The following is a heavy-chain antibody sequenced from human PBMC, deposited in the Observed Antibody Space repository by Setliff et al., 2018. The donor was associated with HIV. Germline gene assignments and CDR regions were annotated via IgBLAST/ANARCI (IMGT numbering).Heavy chain of an antibody. V-gene: IGHV1-69*05. J-gene: IGHJ4*02. D-gene: IGHD2-15*01. Sequence: ASVKVSCKASGGTFSSYVISWVRQAPGQGPEWMGGIIPMYGVTNYAQKFQGRVTITTDESTSTAYMELSSLRSEDTAVYYCALPYCSGGTCYLEYWGQGALVTVSS. CDR2: IIPMYGVT. CDR3: ALPYCSGGTCYLEY. CDR1: GGTFSSYV.